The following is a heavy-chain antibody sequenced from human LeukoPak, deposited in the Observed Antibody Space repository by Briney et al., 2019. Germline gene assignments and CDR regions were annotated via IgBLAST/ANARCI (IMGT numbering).Heavy chain of an antibody. CDR3: AQREAFTSS. CDR2: ISSGGNTI. V-gene: IGHV3-11*01. D-gene: IGHD3-3*01. J-gene: IGHJ1*01. Sequence: GGSLTLFCAASGFTFCEYYMSWLRQALGKGLAWVAYISSGGNTIYYAASVKARFTITRDNAKTSLYLQPNSLRAEDTAVYYCAQREAFTSSWGQGTLVAVSS. CDR1: GFTFCEYY.